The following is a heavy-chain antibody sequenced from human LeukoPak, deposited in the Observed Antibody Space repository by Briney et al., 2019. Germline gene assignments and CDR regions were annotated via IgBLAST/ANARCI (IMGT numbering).Heavy chain of an antibody. CDR2: ISYDGSNK. J-gene: IGHJ4*02. CDR3: ARDSSPYYYGSGSHDY. V-gene: IGHV3-30*04. CDR1: GFTFSSYA. Sequence: GRSLRLSCAASGFTFSSYAMHWVRQAPGKGLEWVAVISYDGSNKYYADSVKGRFTISRDNSKNTLYLQMNSLRAEDTAVYYCARDSSPYYYGSGSHDYWAREPWSPSPQ. D-gene: IGHD3-10*01.